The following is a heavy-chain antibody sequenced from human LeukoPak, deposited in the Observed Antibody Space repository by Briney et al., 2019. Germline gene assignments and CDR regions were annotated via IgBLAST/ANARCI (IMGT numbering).Heavy chain of an antibody. J-gene: IGHJ6*02. CDR3: ARDRVTIFGVVFYGMDV. D-gene: IGHD3-3*01. CDR1: GYTFTGYY. Sequence: ASVKVSCKASGYTFTGYYMHWVRQAPGQGREWMGWINPNSGGTNYAQKFQGRVTMTRDTSISTAYMELSRLRSDDTAVYYCARDRVTIFGVVFYGMDVWGQGTTVTVSS. CDR2: INPNSGGT. V-gene: IGHV1-2*02.